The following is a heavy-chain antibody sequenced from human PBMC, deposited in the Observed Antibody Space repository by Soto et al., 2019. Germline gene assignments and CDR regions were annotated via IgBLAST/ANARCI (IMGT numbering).Heavy chain of an antibody. CDR2: IYSGGST. CDR3: ARTLPGYSSGMDV. J-gene: IGHJ6*02. Sequence: GGSLRLSCAASGFTVISNYMSWVRQAPGKGLEWVSVIYSGGSTYYADSVKGSFTISRDNSKNTLYLQMNSLRAEDTAVYYCARTLPGYSSGMDVWGQGTTVTAP. V-gene: IGHV3-66*01. CDR1: GFTVISNY.